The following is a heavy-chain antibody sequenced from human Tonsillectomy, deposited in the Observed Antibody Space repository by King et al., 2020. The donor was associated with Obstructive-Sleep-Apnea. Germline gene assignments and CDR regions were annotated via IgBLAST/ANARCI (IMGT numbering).Heavy chain of an antibody. CDR1: GFTFSSYW. Sequence: VQLVESGGGLVQPGGSLRLSCAASGFTFSSYWMHWVRQAPGKGLVWVSRIKSDGSSSSYADSVKGRFTIYRDNAKNTLYLQMNSLRAEDTAVYYCARGYYDSSGYFYRSWFDPWGQGTLVTVS. V-gene: IGHV3-74*01. J-gene: IGHJ5*02. CDR2: IKSDGSSS. D-gene: IGHD3-22*01. CDR3: ARGYYDSSGYFYRSWFDP.